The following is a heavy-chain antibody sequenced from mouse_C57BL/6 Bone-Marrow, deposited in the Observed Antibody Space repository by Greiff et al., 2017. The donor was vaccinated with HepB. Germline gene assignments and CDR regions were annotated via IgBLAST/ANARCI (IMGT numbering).Heavy chain of an antibody. Sequence: QVQLKESGAELMKPGASVKLSCKATGYTFTGYWIEWVKQRPGHGLEWIGEILPGSGSTNYNEKFKGKATFTADTSSNTAYMQLSSLTTADSAIYYCGGGDYYGSSFYAMDYWGQGTSVTVSS. D-gene: IGHD1-1*01. CDR2: ILPGSGST. V-gene: IGHV1-9*01. CDR3: GGGDYYGSSFYAMDY. CDR1: GYTFTGYW. J-gene: IGHJ4*01.